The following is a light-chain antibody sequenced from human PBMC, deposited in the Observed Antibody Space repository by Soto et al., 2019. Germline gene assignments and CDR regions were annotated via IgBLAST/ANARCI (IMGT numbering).Light chain of an antibody. CDR3: SSYTAGGTI. J-gene: IGLJ1*01. CDR1: SSDVGGYNY. V-gene: IGLV2-14*01. CDR2: EVS. Sequence: QSALTQPASVSGSPGQSITISCTGTSSDVGGYNYVSWYQQRPGEAPKIMISEVSNRPSGVSNRFSGSKSGNTASLTIAGLQAEDEANYYCSSYTAGGTIFGTGTKVTVL.